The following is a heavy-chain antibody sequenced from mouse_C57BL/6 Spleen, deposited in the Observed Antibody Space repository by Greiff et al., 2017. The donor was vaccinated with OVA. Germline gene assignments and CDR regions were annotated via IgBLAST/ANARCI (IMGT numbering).Heavy chain of an antibody. CDR3: ARWDYGSSPYAMDY. D-gene: IGHD1-1*01. V-gene: IGHV1-78*01. CDR1: GYTFTDHT. Sequence: VQLQESDAELVKPGASVKISCKISGYTFTDHTIHWMKQRPEQGLEWIGYIYPRDGSTKYNEKFKGKATLTADKSSSTAYMQLNSLTSEDSAVYFCARWDYGSSPYAMDYWGQGTSVTVSS. CDR2: IYPRDGST. J-gene: IGHJ4*01.